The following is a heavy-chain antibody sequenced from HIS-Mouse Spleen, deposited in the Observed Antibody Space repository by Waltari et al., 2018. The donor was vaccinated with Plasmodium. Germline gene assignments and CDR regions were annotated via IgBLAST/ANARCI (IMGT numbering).Heavy chain of an antibody. Sequence: QVQLQESGPGLVKPSETLSLTCTFSGGSISSYYWSWIRQPPGKGLEWIGYIYYSGSTNYNPSLKSRVTISVDTSKNQFSLKLSSVTAADTAVYYCARGYDFWSGYSPYFDYWGQGTLVTVSS. V-gene: IGHV4-59*01. D-gene: IGHD3-3*01. CDR3: ARGYDFWSGYSPYFDY. J-gene: IGHJ4*02. CDR2: IYYSGST. CDR1: GGSISSYY.